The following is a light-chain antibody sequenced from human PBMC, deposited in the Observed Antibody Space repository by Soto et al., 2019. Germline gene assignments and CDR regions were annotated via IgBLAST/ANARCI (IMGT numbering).Light chain of an antibody. CDR1: QTTNTW. V-gene: IGKV1-5*01. CDR3: QQYISYPYT. CDR2: DAS. Sequence: DIQMTQFPSTLSASVGDRVTITCRASQTTNTWLAWYQQKPGTAPKLLIYDASSLEGGVLSRFSASGSGTEFTLTISSLQPDDLATYYCQQYISYPYTFGQGTK. J-gene: IGKJ2*01.